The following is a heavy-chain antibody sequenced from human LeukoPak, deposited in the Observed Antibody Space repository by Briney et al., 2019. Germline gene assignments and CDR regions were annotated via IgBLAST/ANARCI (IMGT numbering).Heavy chain of an antibody. J-gene: IGHJ5*01. CDR2: IRDSGET. Sequence: GGSLRLSCAGSGFSVSNYYMNWVRQAPGKGLEWVSLIRDSGETFYADSVKGRFTISRDNSKNTVYLQMNRLRVEDTAVYFCARDRAVTQVWVEFDSWGREPWSPSPQ. V-gene: IGHV3-66*03. CDR1: GFSVSNYY. CDR3: ARDRAVTQVWVEFDS. D-gene: IGHD3-16*01.